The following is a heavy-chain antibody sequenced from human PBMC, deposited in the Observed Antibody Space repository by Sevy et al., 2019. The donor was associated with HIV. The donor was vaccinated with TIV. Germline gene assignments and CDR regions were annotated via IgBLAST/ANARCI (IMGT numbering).Heavy chain of an antibody. D-gene: IGHD3-22*01. CDR3: TRTEGLYGYYDSSGYQEDDAFDI. CDR1: GFTFSGSA. CDR2: IRSKANTYAM. J-gene: IGHJ3*02. Sequence: GGSLRLSCAASGFTFSGSAMHWVRQASGKGLEWVGRIRSKANTYAMVYAASLKGRFTISRDDLKNTSFLQMNSLKTEDTAVYYCTRTEGLYGYYDSSGYQEDDAFDIWGQGTMVTVSS. V-gene: IGHV3-73*01.